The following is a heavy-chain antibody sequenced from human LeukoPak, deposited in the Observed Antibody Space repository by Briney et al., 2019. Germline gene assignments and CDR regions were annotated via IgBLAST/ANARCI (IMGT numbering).Heavy chain of an antibody. CDR2: MNPNSGNT. J-gene: IGHJ4*02. CDR3: ARGSSSWYRVLDY. Sequence: ASVKVSCKASGYTFTIYDINWVRQATGQGLEWMGWMNPNSGNTGYAQKFQGRVTITRNTSISTAYMELSSLRSEDTAVYYCARGSSSWYRVLDYWGQGTLVTVSS. V-gene: IGHV1-8*03. D-gene: IGHD6-13*01. CDR1: GYTFTIYD.